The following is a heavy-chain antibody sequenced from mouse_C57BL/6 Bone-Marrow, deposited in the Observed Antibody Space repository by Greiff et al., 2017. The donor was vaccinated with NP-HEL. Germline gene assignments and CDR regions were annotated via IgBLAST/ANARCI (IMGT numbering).Heavy chain of an antibody. CDR3: AREELWGDY. Sequence: EVQLQQSGPELVKPGASVKISCKASGYTFTDYYMNWVKQSHGKSLEWIGDINPNNGGTSYNQKFKGKATLTVDKSSSTAYMELRSLTSEDSAVYYCAREELWGDYWGQGTSVTVSS. D-gene: IGHD1-1*02. V-gene: IGHV1-26*01. CDR1: GYTFTDYY. J-gene: IGHJ4*01. CDR2: INPNNGGT.